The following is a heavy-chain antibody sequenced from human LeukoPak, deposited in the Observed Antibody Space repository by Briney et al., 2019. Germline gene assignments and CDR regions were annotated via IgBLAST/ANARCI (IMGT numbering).Heavy chain of an antibody. D-gene: IGHD6-13*01. CDR1: GGSFSGYY. Sequence: PSETLSLTCAVYGGSFSGYYWSWIRQPPGKGLEWIGEINHSGSTNYNPSLKSRVTISVDTSKNQFSLKLSSVTAADTAVYYCARVGSHYYYYMDVWGKGTTVTVSS. CDR2: INHSGST. V-gene: IGHV4-34*01. CDR3: ARVGSHYYYYMDV. J-gene: IGHJ6*03.